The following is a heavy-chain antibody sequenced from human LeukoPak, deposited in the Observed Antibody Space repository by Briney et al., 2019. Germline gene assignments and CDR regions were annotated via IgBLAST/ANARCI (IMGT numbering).Heavy chain of an antibody. CDR1: GYSFTSYW. J-gene: IGHJ4*02. V-gene: IGHV5-51*01. Sequence: GESPKISCKGSGYSFTSYWIGWVRQMPGKGLEWMGIIYPGDSDTRYSPSFQGQVTISADKSISTAYLQWSSLKASDTAMYYCARPQFWNPYYFDYWGQGTLVTVSS. CDR3: ARPQFWNPYYFDY. D-gene: IGHD1-1*01. CDR2: IYPGDSDT.